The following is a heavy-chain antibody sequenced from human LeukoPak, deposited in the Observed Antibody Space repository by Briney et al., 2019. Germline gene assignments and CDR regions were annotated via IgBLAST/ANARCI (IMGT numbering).Heavy chain of an antibody. D-gene: IGHD6-13*01. Sequence: SETLSLTCTVSGGSISTYYWTWIRQPPGKGLEWIGYIYYSGCTNYNPSLKSRVTISVDTSKNQFSLKLSSVTAADTAVYYCARGGEAATADWGRGILVTVSS. CDR3: ARGGEAATAD. J-gene: IGHJ4*02. CDR2: IYYSGCT. CDR1: GGSISTYY. V-gene: IGHV4-59*01.